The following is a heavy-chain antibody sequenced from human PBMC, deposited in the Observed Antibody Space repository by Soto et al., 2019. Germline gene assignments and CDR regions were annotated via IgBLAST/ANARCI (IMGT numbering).Heavy chain of an antibody. CDR3: ARAPLRVRGVIITGAFDI. J-gene: IGHJ3*02. CDR2: MYYSGRA. Sequence: SETLSLTCSVSGDSINSNSYYWGWVRQPPGKGLEWIGNMYYSGRAYYNPSLKSRVTISVDTSKNQFSLKLSSVTAADTAVYYCARAPLRVRGVIITGAFDIWGQGTMVTVSS. D-gene: IGHD3-10*01. V-gene: IGHV4-39*07. CDR1: GDSINSNSYY.